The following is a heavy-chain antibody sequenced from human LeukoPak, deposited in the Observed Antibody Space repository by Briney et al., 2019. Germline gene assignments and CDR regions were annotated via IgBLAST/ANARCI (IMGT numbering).Heavy chain of an antibody. Sequence: GGSLRLSCAASGFTFSSYAMSWVRQAPGKGLEWVSSMSGSGGSTYYADSVKGRFTISRDNSKNTLYLQMNNLRAEDTALYYCAKNQGQWLVPVDYWGQGTPVTVSS. J-gene: IGHJ4*02. CDR1: GFTFSSYA. CDR3: AKNQGQWLVPVDY. D-gene: IGHD6-19*01. CDR2: MSGSGGST. V-gene: IGHV3-23*01.